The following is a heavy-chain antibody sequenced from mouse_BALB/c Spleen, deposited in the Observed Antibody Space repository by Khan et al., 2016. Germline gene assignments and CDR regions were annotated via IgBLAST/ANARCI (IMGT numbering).Heavy chain of an antibody. J-gene: IGHJ3*01. D-gene: IGHD2-2*01. V-gene: IGHV5-17*02. CDR1: GFTFSSFG. CDR2: ISSDSSTI. CDR3: IRERGYDAWFAY. Sequence: EVELVESGGGLVQPGGSRKLSCAASGFTFSSFGMHWVRQAPEKGLEWVAYISSDSSTIYYADTLKGRFTISRDNPKHTLFLQMTSLRSEDTATYYCIRERGYDAWFAYWGQGTLVTVSA.